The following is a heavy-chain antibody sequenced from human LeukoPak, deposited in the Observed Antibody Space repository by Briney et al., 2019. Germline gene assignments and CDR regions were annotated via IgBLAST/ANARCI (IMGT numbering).Heavy chain of an antibody. V-gene: IGHV3-11*03. CDR3: ARSYHDRSGSRTDAFDV. CDR1: GFTFSDYY. J-gene: IGHJ3*01. CDR2: ISISSDYI. D-gene: IGHD3-22*01. Sequence: PGGSLRLSCAASGFTFSDYYMSWIRQAPGKGLEWVSKISISSDYIKYADSVKGRFTTSRDNAKNSLYLQMNSLRAEDTAVYYCARSYHDRSGSRTDAFDVWGRGTMVTVSS.